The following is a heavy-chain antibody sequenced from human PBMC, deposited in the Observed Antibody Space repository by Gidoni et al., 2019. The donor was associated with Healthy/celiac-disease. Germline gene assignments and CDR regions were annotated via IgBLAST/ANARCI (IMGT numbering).Heavy chain of an antibody. J-gene: IGHJ6*02. Sequence: LSCAASGFTFSNAWIRWVRQAPGKGLEWVGRIKSKTDGGTTDYAAPVKGRFTISRDDSKNTLYLKMNSLKTEDTAVYYCTTDRMVRGVKYYYYGMDVWGQGTTVTVSS. CDR2: IKSKTDGGTT. D-gene: IGHD3-10*01. V-gene: IGHV3-15*01. CDR3: TTDRMVRGVKYYYYGMDV. CDR1: GFTFSNAW.